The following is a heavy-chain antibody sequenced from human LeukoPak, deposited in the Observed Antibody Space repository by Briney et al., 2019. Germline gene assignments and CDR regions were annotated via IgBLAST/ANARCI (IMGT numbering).Heavy chain of an antibody. CDR1: GFTVSGNY. CDR3: ARGAGGSWEYYFDY. V-gene: IGHV3-53*01. Sequence: PGGSLRLSCAASGFTVSGNYMSWVRQAPGKGLEWVSVIYSGGSTNYADSVKGRFAISRDNSKNTLYLQMNSLRAEDTAVFYCARGAGGSWEYYFDYWGQGTLVTVSS. D-gene: IGHD2-15*01. J-gene: IGHJ4*02. CDR2: IYSGGST.